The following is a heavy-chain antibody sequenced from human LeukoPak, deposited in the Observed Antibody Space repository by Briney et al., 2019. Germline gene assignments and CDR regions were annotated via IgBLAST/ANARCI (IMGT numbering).Heavy chain of an antibody. J-gene: IGHJ4*02. Sequence: TLSLTCSVSGGSISSYYWSWIRQPPGKALEWLARIDWDDDKYYSTSLKARLTISKDTSKNQVVLTMTNMDPVDTATYYCARDILTGYSFDYWGQGTLVTVSS. D-gene: IGHD3-9*01. CDR1: GGSISSYY. CDR3: ARDILTGYSFDY. V-gene: IGHV2-70*11. CDR2: IDWDDDK.